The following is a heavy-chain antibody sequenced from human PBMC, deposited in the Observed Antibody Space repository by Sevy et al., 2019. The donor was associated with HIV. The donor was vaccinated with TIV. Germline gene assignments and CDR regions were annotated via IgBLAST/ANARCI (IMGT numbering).Heavy chain of an antibody. CDR2: ISGSGGVT. CDR1: GFTFNNYA. Sequence: GGSLRLSCAASGFTFNNYAMNWVRQAPGKGLEWVSAISGSGGVTSYADSVEGRFTISRDNSKNTLYLQLNSLRAGDTAVYYCAKDDYDVVDGSDWFDPWGQGTLVTVSS. V-gene: IGHV3-23*01. D-gene: IGHD4-17*01. CDR3: AKDDYDVVDGSDWFDP. J-gene: IGHJ5*02.